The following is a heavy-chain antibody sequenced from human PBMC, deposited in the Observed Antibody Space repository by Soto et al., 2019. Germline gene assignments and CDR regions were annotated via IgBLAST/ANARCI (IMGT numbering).Heavy chain of an antibody. Sequence: SVKVSCKASGGTFSSYAISWVRQAPGQGREWMGGIIPIFGTANYAQKFQGRVMITADESTSTAYMELSSLRSEDTAVYYCARSTPIVVVPAAIYYGMDVWGQGXTVTVSS. CDR2: IIPIFGTA. CDR1: GGTFSSYA. D-gene: IGHD2-2*01. J-gene: IGHJ6*02. CDR3: ARSTPIVVVPAAIYYGMDV. V-gene: IGHV1-69*13.